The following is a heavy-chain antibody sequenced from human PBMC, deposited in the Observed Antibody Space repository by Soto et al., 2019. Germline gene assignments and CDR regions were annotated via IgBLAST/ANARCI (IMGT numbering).Heavy chain of an antibody. D-gene: IGHD2-21*02. Sequence: QVQLVQSGAEVKKPGSSVKVSCQASGSTFSSYTVSWVRQAPGQGLEWMGRIIPVLGVTNYAPKFKGRITNSASKSKTTAYMELSSLRSGDTAVYYCARRRYCGADCYSNYYYGMDVWGQGTTVTVSS. CDR2: IIPVLGVT. CDR3: ARRRYCGADCYSNYYYGMDV. V-gene: IGHV1-69*02. J-gene: IGHJ6*02. CDR1: GSTFSSYT.